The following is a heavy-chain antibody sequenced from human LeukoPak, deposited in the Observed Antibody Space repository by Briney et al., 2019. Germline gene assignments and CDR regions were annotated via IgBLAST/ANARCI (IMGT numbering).Heavy chain of an antibody. CDR1: GYSFTSYW. D-gene: IGHD1-1*01. V-gene: IGHV5-10-1*01. Sequence: GESLQIACKGSGYSFTSYWISWVRQMPGKGLEWMGRIDPSDSYTNYSPSFQGHVTIPADKSISTAYLQWSSLKASDTAMYYCARHMETPQNDAFDIWGQGTMVTVSS. CDR2: IDPSDSYT. J-gene: IGHJ3*02. CDR3: ARHMETPQNDAFDI.